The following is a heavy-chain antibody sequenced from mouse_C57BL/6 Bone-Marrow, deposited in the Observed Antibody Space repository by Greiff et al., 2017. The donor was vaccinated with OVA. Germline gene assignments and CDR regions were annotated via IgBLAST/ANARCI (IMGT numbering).Heavy chain of an antibody. Sequence: VQLQQSGAELVRPGASVKLSCTASGFNVKDDYMHWVKQRPEQGLEWIGWIDPENGDTEYASKFQGKATITADTSSNTAYLQLSSLTSEDTAVYYCASGAMDYWGQGTSVTVSS. CDR1: GFNVKDDY. CDR3: ASGAMDY. CDR2: IDPENGDT. D-gene: IGHD6-1*01. V-gene: IGHV14-4*01. J-gene: IGHJ4*01.